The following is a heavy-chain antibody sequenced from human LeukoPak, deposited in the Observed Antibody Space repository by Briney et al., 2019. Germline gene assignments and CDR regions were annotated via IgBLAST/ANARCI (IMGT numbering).Heavy chain of an antibody. CDR2: ISSSSSYI. D-gene: IGHD2/OR15-2a*01. CDR1: GFTFSSYN. J-gene: IGHJ6*03. CDR3: ARAVRAYSTARYYYYYYMDV. Sequence: GGSLRLSCAASGFTFSSYNMNWVRQAPGKGLEWVSSISSSSSYIYYADSVKGRFTISRDNAKNSLYLQMNSLRAEDTAVYYCARAVRAYSTARYYYYYYMDVWGKGTTVTVSS. V-gene: IGHV3-21*04.